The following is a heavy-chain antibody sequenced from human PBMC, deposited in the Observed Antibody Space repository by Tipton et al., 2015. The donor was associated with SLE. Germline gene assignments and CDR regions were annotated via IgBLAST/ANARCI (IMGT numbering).Heavy chain of an antibody. V-gene: IGHV4-59*01. CDR2: IYHTGSD. Sequence: TLTLTCTVSGGFITSYSWSWFRQPPGQRLEWIGYIYHTGSDGYNPSLNSRATMSFDTSKNQISLKLISVNDADTAVYYCARGSVRADDYWGQGTLVSVSP. CDR1: GGFITSYS. J-gene: IGHJ4*02. CDR3: ARGSVRADDY.